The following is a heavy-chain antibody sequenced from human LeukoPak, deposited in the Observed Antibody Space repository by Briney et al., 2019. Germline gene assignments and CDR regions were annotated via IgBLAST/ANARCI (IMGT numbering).Heavy chain of an antibody. D-gene: IGHD6-19*01. CDR2: ISSSSSTI. J-gene: IGHJ4*02. CDR1: GFTFSSYS. V-gene: IGHV3-48*01. Sequence: GGSLRLSCAASGFTFSSYSMNWVRQAPGKGLEWVSYISSSSSTIYYADSVKGRFTISRDNAKNSLYLQMNSLRAEDTAVYYCARGEKAVYQIAVAQPVDYWGQGTLVTVSS. CDR3: ARGEKAVYQIAVAQPVDY.